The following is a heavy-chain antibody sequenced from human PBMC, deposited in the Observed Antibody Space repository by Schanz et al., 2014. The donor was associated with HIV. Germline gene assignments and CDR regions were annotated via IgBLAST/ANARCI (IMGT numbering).Heavy chain of an antibody. J-gene: IGHJ4*02. Sequence: QVQLQQWGAGLVKPSETLSLTCAVYSGPFGGTWWNWLRQPPGKGLEWIGYISNSGRTYYNPSLESRVTVSVDTSRNQFSLKVRSVTAADTAVYYCVGEGFSNSRDYWGQGTLVTVSS. CDR1: SGPFGGTW. V-gene: IGHV4-34*01. D-gene: IGHD6-6*01. CDR2: ISNSGRT. CDR3: VGEGFSNSRDY.